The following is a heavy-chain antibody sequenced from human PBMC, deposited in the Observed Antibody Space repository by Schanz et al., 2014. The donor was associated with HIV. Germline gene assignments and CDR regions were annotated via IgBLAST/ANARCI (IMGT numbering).Heavy chain of an antibody. J-gene: IGHJ5*02. D-gene: IGHD3-3*01. Sequence: EVQLVESGGGLVKPGGSLRLSCAASGFTFTNAWMSWVRQAPGKGLEWVSVVYIGDSTFYANSVKGRFTISRDDSKNTLYLQMNSLRAEDTAVYYCAKEEWFRFDPWGQGTLVTVSS. V-gene: IGHV3-66*01. CDR3: AKEEWFRFDP. CDR2: VYIGDST. CDR1: GFTFTNAW.